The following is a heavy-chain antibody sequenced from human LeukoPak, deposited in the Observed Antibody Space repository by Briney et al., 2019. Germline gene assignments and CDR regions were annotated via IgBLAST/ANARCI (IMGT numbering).Heavy chain of an antibody. CDR3: ARDKGDYDSSGYFHWFDP. D-gene: IGHD3-22*01. J-gene: IGHJ5*02. Sequence: GASVKVSCKASGGTFSSYAISWVRQAPGQGLEWMGRIVPIFGTANYAQKFQGRVTITTDESTSTAYMELSSLRSEDTAVYYCARDKGDYDSSGYFHWFDPWGQGTLVTVSS. V-gene: IGHV1-69*05. CDR2: IVPIFGTA. CDR1: GGTFSSYA.